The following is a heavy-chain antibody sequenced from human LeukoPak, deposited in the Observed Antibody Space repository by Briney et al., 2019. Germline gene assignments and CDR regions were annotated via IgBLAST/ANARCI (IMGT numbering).Heavy chain of an antibody. CDR1: GYTFTSYG. CDR3: ARVTRILGPTPTNFDC. Sequence: ASVKVSCKASGYTFTSYGITWVRQAPGQGLEWMGLISAYNGNTKNSHNFQGRVTMTTDTSTTTAYMELRSLRSDDTAVYYCARVTRILGPTPTNFDCWGQGTLVTVSS. V-gene: IGHV1-18*01. J-gene: IGHJ4*02. CDR2: ISAYNGNT. D-gene: IGHD1-26*01.